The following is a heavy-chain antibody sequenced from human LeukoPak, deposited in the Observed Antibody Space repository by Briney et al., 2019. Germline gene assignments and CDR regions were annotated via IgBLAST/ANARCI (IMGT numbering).Heavy chain of an antibody. CDR2: IKEDGTKT. Sequence: GGSLRLSCAASGFMFSSNWMSWVRLAPGKGLEWVANIKEDGTKTYYVDSVKGRFTISRDNAKNSLYLQMNSLRVEDTAVYYCAKEGRSPQTYWGQGTLVTVSS. CDR3: AKEGRSPQTY. CDR1: GFMFSSNW. J-gene: IGHJ4*02. V-gene: IGHV3-7*03. D-gene: IGHD1-14*01.